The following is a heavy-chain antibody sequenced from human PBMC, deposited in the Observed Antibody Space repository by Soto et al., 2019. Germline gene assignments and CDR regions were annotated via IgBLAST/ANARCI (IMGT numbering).Heavy chain of an antibody. CDR1: EGTFSDNA. CDR3: ARGRFPGSRLPYFES. J-gene: IGHJ4*02. V-gene: IGHV1-69*01. D-gene: IGHD6-13*01. CDR2: IIPVSGTP. Sequence: QVQLVQSGAEVKKPGSSVRVSCKASEGTFSDNAISWMRQAPGQGLEWLGGIIPVSGTPYYAQSFQGRVTISADDSSSTAYLDLTSIKSDDTAIYFCARGRFPGSRLPYFESWGQGTLVTVSS.